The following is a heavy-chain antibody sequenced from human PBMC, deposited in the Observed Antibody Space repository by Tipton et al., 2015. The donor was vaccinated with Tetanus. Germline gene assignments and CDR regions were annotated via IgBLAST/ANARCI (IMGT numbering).Heavy chain of an antibody. CDR2: INHSGST. J-gene: IGHJ4*02. Sequence: LRLSCAASGFTFSSYAMSWVRQAPGKGLEWIGEINHSGSTNYSPSLKSRVTISVDTSKNQFSLRLGSVTAADTAVYYCARGPPRLQFSYWGQGTLVTVSS. CDR1: GFTFSSYA. V-gene: IGHV4-34*01. D-gene: IGHD5-24*01. CDR3: ARGPPRLQFSY.